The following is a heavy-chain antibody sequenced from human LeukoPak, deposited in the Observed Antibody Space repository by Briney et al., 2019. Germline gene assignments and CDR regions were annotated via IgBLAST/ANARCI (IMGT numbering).Heavy chain of an antibody. Sequence: ASVKVSCKASGYTFTSYHMHWVRQAPGQGLEWMGIINPSDGSTKYTQKFQDRVTMTRDMSTSTVYMELSSLRSEDTAMYFCAKDGVYCSSTSCYLDYMDAWGKGTKVTVSS. J-gene: IGHJ6*03. CDR1: GYTFTSYH. CDR3: AKDGVYCSSTSCYLDYMDA. V-gene: IGHV1-46*01. D-gene: IGHD2-2*01. CDR2: INPSDGST.